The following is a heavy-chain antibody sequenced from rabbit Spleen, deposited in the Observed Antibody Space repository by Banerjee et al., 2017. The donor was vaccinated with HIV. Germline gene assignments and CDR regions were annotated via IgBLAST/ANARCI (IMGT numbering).Heavy chain of an antibody. J-gene: IGHJ6*01. V-gene: IGHV1S40*01. Sequence: QSLEESGGDLVKPGASVTLTCTASGFSFGFNDYMCWVRQAPGKGLEWIACIYNGDGSTYYASWVNGRFTVSKTSSTTVTLQMTSLTAADTATYFCARDTASSFSSYGMDLWGPGTLVTVS. D-gene: IGHD6-1*01. CDR3: ARDTASSFSSYGMDL. CDR2: IYNGDGST. CDR1: GFSFGFNDY.